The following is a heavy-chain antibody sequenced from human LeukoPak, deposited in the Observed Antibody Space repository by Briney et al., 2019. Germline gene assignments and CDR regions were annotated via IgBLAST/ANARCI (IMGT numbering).Heavy chain of an antibody. CDR1: GFTVSSNY. Sequence: GGPLRLSCAASGFTVSSNYMSWVRQAPGKGLEWVSVIYSGGSTYYADSVKGRFTISGDNSKNTLYLQMNSLRAEDTAVYYCAREGYGDYVGYFDYWGQGTLVTVSS. D-gene: IGHD4-17*01. CDR3: AREGYGDYVGYFDY. J-gene: IGHJ4*02. CDR2: IYSGGST. V-gene: IGHV3-66*01.